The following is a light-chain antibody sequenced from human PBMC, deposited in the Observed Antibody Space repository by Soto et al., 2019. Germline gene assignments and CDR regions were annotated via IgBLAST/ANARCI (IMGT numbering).Light chain of an antibody. CDR3: GAWDSGLTAVV. J-gene: IGLJ2*01. Sequence: QSVLTRPPSGYGASGQEVSISYSGSNPHIGTNLVSWYKLLPGTTPKLLIYAGDERPSGIPVRISGSRSGTSATLAISGLQTGDEADYYCGAWDSGLTAVVFGGGTKVTVL. V-gene: IGLV1-51*01. CDR1: NPHIGTNL. CDR2: AGD.